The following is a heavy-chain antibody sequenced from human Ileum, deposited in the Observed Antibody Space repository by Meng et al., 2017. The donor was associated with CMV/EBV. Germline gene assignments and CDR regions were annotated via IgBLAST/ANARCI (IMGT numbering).Heavy chain of an antibody. CDR3: VKDQDSSSFMGIFDY. V-gene: IGHV3-33*06. Sequence: GESLKISCVASGFTFSSDGIYWVRQAPGKGLEWVAVIWYDGSNKYYADSVKGRFTISRDDSENTLYLQMNSLRTEDTAVYYCVKDQDSSSFMGIFDYWGQGTLVTVSS. CDR1: GFTFSSDG. CDR2: IWYDGSNK. D-gene: IGHD6-13*01. J-gene: IGHJ4*02.